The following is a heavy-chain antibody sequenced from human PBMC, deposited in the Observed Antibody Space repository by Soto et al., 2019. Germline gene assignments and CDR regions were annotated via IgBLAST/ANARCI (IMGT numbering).Heavy chain of an antibody. D-gene: IGHD1-7*01. CDR2: IYPGDSDT. J-gene: IGHJ6*02. CDR3: ARQDNWNYDYYYYGMDV. CDR1: GYSFTSYW. Sequence: GESLKISCKGSGYSFTSYWIGWVRQMPGKGLEWMGIIYPGDSDTRYSPSFQGQVTISADKSISTAYLQWSSLKASDTAMYYCARQDNWNYDYYYYGMDVWGQGTTVTVSS. V-gene: IGHV5-51*01.